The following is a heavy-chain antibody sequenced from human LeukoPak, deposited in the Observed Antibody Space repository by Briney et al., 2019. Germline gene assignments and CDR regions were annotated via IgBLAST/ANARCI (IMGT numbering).Heavy chain of an antibody. D-gene: IGHD2-15*01. J-gene: IGHJ5*02. CDR1: GYTFTGYY. CDR2: INPNSGGT. Sequence: VASVKVSCKASGYTFTGYYMHWVRQAPGQGLEWMGWINPNSGGTNYAQKFQGRVTMTRDTSISTVYMELRRLRYDDTAAYYCARGPLEYCSGGTCYSGRNWFDPWGQGTLVTVSS. CDR3: ARGPLEYCSGGTCYSGRNWFDP. V-gene: IGHV1-2*02.